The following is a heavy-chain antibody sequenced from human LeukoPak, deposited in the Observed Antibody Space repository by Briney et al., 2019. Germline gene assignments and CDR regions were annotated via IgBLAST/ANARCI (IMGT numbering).Heavy chain of an antibody. CDR3: AKNTEGGHDFAQTPYYFDC. V-gene: IGHV3-23*01. CDR2: LSGSGGST. D-gene: IGHD3-3*01. J-gene: IGHJ4*02. CDR1: GFTFSSYA. Sequence: GGSLRLSCAASGFTFSSYAMSWVRQAPGKGLEWVSILSGSGGSTYYADSVKGRFTISRDNSKNTLYLQMNSLRAEDTALYYCAKNTEGGHDFAQTPYYFDCWGQGTLVTVSS.